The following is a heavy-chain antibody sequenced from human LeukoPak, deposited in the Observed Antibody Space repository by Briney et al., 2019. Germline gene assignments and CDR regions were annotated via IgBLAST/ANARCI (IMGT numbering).Heavy chain of an antibody. D-gene: IGHD6-6*01. CDR2: MNPNSGNT. CDR1: GYTFTSYD. Sequence: VASVKVSCKASGYTFTSYDINWVRQATGQGLEWMGWMNPNSGNTGYAQKFQGRVTMTRNTSISTAYMELSSPRSEDTAVYYCARGPLDSSSTFDYWGQGTLVTVSS. J-gene: IGHJ4*02. CDR3: ARGPLDSSSTFDY. V-gene: IGHV1-8*01.